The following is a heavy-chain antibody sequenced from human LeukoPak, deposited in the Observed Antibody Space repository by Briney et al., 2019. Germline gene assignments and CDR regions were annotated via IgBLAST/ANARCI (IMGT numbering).Heavy chain of an antibody. CDR3: ARGVIAAAGYYYYYSYMDV. Sequence: SQTLSLTCAISGDSVSSNSAAWNWIRQSPSRGLEWLGRTYYRSKWYNDYAVSVKSRITINPDTSKNQFSLQLNSVTPEDTAVYYCARGVIAAAGYYYYYSYMDVWGKGTTVTISS. V-gene: IGHV6-1*01. J-gene: IGHJ6*03. CDR1: GDSVSSNSAA. D-gene: IGHD6-13*01. CDR2: TYYRSKWYN.